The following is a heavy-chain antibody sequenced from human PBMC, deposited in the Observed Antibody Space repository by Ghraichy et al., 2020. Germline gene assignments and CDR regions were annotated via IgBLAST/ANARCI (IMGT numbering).Heavy chain of an antibody. Sequence: ASVKVSCKASGYTFTSYGISWVRQAPGQGLEWMGWISAYNGNTNYAQKLQGRVTMTTDTSTSTAYMELRSLRSDDTAVYYCARDVVVVPAWLRGGYYYYGMDVWGQGTTVTVSS. J-gene: IGHJ6*02. CDR3: ARDVVVVPAWLRGGYYYYGMDV. CDR1: GYTFTSYG. V-gene: IGHV1-18*01. D-gene: IGHD2-2*01. CDR2: ISAYNGNT.